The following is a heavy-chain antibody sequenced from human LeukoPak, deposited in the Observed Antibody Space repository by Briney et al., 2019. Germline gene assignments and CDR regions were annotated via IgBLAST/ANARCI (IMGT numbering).Heavy chain of an antibody. Sequence: GGSLRLSCAASGFTFSSYAMSWVRQAPGKGLEWVGHIKSKSDGGATDYAAAVNGRFTISRDEDSKKTLYLQMNSLKTEDTAMYFCTLRGYSGYDYYWGQGTLVTVSS. V-gene: IGHV3-15*01. CDR2: IKSKSDGGAT. D-gene: IGHD5-12*01. CDR1: GFTFSSYA. CDR3: TLRGYSGYDYY. J-gene: IGHJ4*02.